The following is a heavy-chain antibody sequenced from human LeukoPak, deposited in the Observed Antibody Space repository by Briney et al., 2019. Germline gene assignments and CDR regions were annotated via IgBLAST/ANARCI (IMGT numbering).Heavy chain of an antibody. J-gene: IGHJ4*02. CDR1: GGTISTSSYY. D-gene: IGHD3-3*01. Sequence: SETLSLTCNVSGGTISTSSYYWGWIRQPPGKGLEWIGNIYYTGSAYYNPSLKSRVTISIDTSKNHFSLKLTSVTAADAAVYYCARRYDFWSGFPNYYFDSWGQGTLVTASS. V-gene: IGHV4-39*02. CDR2: IYYTGSA. CDR3: ARRYDFWSGFPNYYFDS.